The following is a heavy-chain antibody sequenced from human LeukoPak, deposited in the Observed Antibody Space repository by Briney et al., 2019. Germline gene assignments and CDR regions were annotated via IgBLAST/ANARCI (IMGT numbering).Heavy chain of an antibody. D-gene: IGHD3-3*01. V-gene: IGHV4-39*01. CDR1: GGSISSSSYY. CDR2: IYYRGST. J-gene: IGHJ5*02. CDR3: ARHKGIRFLEWLLGNNWFDP. Sequence: SETLSLTCTVSGGSISSSSYYWGWIRQPPGKGLEWIGSIYYRGSTYYNPSLKSRVTISVDTSKNQFSLKLSSVTAADTAVYYCARHKGIRFLEWLLGNNWFDPWGQGTLVTVSS.